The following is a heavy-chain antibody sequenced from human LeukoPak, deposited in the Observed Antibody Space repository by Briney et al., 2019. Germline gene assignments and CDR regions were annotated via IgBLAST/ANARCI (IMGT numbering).Heavy chain of an antibody. CDR3: ARAGGRDFHFDS. V-gene: IGHV4-30-4*07. D-gene: IGHD5-12*01. Sequence: SETLSLTCAVSGGSISSGGYSWSWIRQPPGKGLEWIGYIYYSGNTNYNPSLKSRVTMSVDKSKNQFSLKLSSVTAADTAFYYCARAGGRDFHFDSWGQGTLVTVSS. J-gene: IGHJ4*02. CDR2: IYYSGNT. CDR1: GGSISSGGYS.